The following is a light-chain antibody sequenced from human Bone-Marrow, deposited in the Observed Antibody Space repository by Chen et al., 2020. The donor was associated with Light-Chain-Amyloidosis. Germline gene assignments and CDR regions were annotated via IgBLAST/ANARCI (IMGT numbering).Light chain of an antibody. CDR2: VSD. CDR1: SSNIGKNH. V-gene: IGLV1-47*01. CDR3: AAWDDSLTGPV. J-gene: IGLJ3*02. Sequence: QSILIRPPSASGTAGQWVTRSCSGTSSNIGKNHVYWYQQFPGMAPKLLIYVSDQRSSGVPDRFSASKSGISASLAINGLRSEDEADYYCAAWDDSLTGPVFGGGTKLTVL.